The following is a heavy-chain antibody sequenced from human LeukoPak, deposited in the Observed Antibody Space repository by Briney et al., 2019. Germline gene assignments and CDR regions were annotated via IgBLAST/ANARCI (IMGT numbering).Heavy chain of an antibody. CDR2: ISGSGGST. J-gene: IGHJ4*02. CDR1: GFTFSSYA. V-gene: IGHV3-23*01. D-gene: IGHD3-10*01. Sequence: GGSLRLSCAASGFTFSSYAMSWVPQAPGKGLEWVSAISGSGGSTHYADSVKGRFTISRDNSKNTLYLQMTSLRAEDTAVYYCAQEIWFEELSSRYWGQGTLVTVSS. CDR3: AQEIWFEELSSRY.